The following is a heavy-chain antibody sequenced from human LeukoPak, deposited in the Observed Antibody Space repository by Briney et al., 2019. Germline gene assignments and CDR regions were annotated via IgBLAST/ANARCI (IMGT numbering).Heavy chain of an antibody. D-gene: IGHD4-23*01. J-gene: IGHJ4*02. CDR2: IIPIFGTA. CDR1: GGTFSSYA. CDR3: AILFRVTTVVTSDY. V-gene: IGHV1-69*05. Sequence: GSSVKVSCKASGGTFSSYAISWVRQAPGQGLEWMGGIIPIFGTANYAQKFQGRVTITTDESTSTVYMELSSLRSEDTAVYYCAILFRVTTVVTSDYWGQGTLVTVSS.